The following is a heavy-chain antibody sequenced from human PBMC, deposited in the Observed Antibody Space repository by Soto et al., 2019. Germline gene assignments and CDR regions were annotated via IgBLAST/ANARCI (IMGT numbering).Heavy chain of an antibody. CDR1: DGSISSSSYY. Sequence: PSETLSLTCTVSDGSISSSSYYWGWIRQPPGKGLEWIGSIYYSGSTYYNPSLKSRVTISVDTSKNQFSLKLSSVTAADTAVYYCASPKIAFYNWFDPWGQGILVTVSS. J-gene: IGHJ5*02. D-gene: IGHD3-3*02. CDR3: ASPKIAFYNWFDP. CDR2: IYYSGST. V-gene: IGHV4-39*01.